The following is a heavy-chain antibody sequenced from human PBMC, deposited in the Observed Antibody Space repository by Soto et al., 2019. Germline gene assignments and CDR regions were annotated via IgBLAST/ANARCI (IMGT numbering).Heavy chain of an antibody. D-gene: IGHD6-19*01. Sequence: LSLTCSVSGASVSSGSFYWSWIRQPPGKGLEWIGFIYNNETFNYNPSLKSRVTLSVDTSKHQFPLKLSSVTAADTAVYYCARVPLRYSSSHNFDSWGQGALVTVSS. CDR3: ARVPLRYSSSHNFDS. J-gene: IGHJ4*02. CDR2: IYNNETF. CDR1: GASVSSGSFY. V-gene: IGHV4-61*01.